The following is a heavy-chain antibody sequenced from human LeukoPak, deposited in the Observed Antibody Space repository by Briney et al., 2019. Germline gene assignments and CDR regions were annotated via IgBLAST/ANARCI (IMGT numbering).Heavy chain of an antibody. J-gene: IGHJ4*02. CDR1: GSSFTSYW. D-gene: IGHD5-12*01. V-gene: IGHV5-51*01. CDR3: ARLPTSGYEWGGIDY. Sequence: GESLQISCKASGSSFTSYWIGWVRKLPGKGLEWMGIIYTGDSDTRYSPSFQGQVTISADKSISTAYLQWSSLKASDTAMYYCARLPTSGYEWGGIDYWGQGTLVTVSS. CDR2: IYTGDSDT.